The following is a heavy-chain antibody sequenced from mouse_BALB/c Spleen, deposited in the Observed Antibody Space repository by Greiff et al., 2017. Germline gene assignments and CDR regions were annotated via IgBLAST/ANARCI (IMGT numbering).Heavy chain of an antibody. V-gene: IGHV1-7*01. D-gene: IGHD1-2*01. CDR2: INPSTGYT. J-gene: IGHJ4*01. Sequence: QVQLQQSGAELAKPGASVKMSCKASGYTFTSYWMHWVKQRPGQGLEWIGYINPSTGYTEYNQKFTDKATLTADKSSSTAYMQLSSLTSEDSAVYYCARDNTTAAGAMDYWGKGTAVTDSS. CDR3: ARDNTTAAGAMDY. CDR1: GYTFTSYW.